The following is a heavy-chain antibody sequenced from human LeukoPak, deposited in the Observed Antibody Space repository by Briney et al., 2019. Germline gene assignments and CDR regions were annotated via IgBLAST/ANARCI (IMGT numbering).Heavy chain of an antibody. D-gene: IGHD3-22*01. V-gene: IGHV3-23*01. CDR3: AKGPYYYDSSGYTLRD. J-gene: IGHJ4*02. CDR2: ISGSGGRI. CDR1: GFTFSSYA. Sequence: PGGSLRLSCAGSGFTFSSYAMSWVRQAPGKGLEWVSTISGSGGRIYYADSVKGRFTISRDNSKNTLYLQMNSLRAEDTAVYYCAKGPYYYDSSGYTLRDWGQGTLVTVSS.